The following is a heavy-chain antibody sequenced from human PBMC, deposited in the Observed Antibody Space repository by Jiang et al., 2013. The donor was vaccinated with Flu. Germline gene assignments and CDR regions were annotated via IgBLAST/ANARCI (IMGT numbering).Heavy chain of an antibody. CDR1: GGSISSYY. CDR2: TYYSGST. D-gene: IGHD6-13*01. V-gene: IGHV4-59*01. J-gene: IGHJ5*02. Sequence: PGLVKPSETLSLTCTVPGGSISSYYWSWIRQPPGKGLEWIGYTYYSGSTNYNPSLKSRVTISVDTSKNQFSLKLSSVTAADTAVYYCARDKMHSSSWYVPHVNWFDPWGQGTL. CDR3: ARDKMHSSSWYVPHVNWFDP.